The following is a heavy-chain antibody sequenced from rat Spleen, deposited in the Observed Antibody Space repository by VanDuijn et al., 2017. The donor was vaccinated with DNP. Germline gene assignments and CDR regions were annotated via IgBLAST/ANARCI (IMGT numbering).Heavy chain of an antibody. D-gene: IGHD1-2*01. Sequence: QVQLKESGPGLVQPSQTLSLTCTVSGFSLTSYNVHWVRQPPGKGLEWMGVIWNTGDTRYNPALKSRLSISKDTSKSQVFLKMNSLQTEDTATYYCARDGSPYYSSYMDVMDAWGQGTSVTVSS. CDR1: GFSLTSYN. V-gene: IGHV2-41*01. J-gene: IGHJ4*01. CDR3: ARDGSPYYSSYMDVMDA. CDR2: IWNTGDT.